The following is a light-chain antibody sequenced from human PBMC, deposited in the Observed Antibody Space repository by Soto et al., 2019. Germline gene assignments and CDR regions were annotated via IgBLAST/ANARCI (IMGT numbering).Light chain of an antibody. CDR1: SSDVGGYNY. Sequence: QSVLTQPASVSGSPGQSITISCTGTSSDVGGYNYVSWYQQHPGKAPKLVIYEVINRPSGVSDRFSGAKSGSTASLTISGLQAEDEADYYCSSYTSSSTLIFGYGTKVTVL. J-gene: IGLJ1*01. V-gene: IGLV2-14*01. CDR2: EVI. CDR3: SSYTSSSTLI.